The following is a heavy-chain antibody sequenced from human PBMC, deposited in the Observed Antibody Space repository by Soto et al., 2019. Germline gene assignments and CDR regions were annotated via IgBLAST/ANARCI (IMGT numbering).Heavy chain of an antibody. V-gene: IGHV3-53*04. Sequence: EVQLVESGGGLVQPGGSLRLSCAASGFTVSSNYMSWVRQAPGKGLEWVSVIYSGGSTYYADSVKGRFTISRHNSKNTLYLQMNSLRAEDTAVYYCARVRREGFYDAFDIWGQGTMVTVSS. CDR1: GFTVSSNY. CDR2: IYSGGST. J-gene: IGHJ3*02. D-gene: IGHD1-26*01. CDR3: ARVRREGFYDAFDI.